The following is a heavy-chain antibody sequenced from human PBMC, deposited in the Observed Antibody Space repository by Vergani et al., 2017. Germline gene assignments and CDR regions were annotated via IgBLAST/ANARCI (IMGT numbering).Heavy chain of an antibody. J-gene: IGHJ3*02. CDR1: GGSISSYY. CDR3: ARNLYCGGDCYSDAFDI. D-gene: IGHD2-21*02. CDR2: IYYSGST. V-gene: IGHV4-59*01. Sequence: QVQLQESGPGLVKPSETLSLTCTVSGGSISSYYWSWIRQPPGKGLEWIGYIYYSGSTNYNPSLKSRVTISVDTSKNQFSLKLSSVTAADTAVYYCARNLYCGGDCYSDAFDIWGQGTMVTVSS.